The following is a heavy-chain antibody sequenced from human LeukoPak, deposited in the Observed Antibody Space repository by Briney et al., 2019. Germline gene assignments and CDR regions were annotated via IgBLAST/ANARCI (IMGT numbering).Heavy chain of an antibody. V-gene: IGHV1-46*01. J-gene: IGHJ4*02. D-gene: IGHD2-15*01. CDR1: GYTFTSYY. CDR2: INPSGGST. Sequence: ASVKVSCKASGYTFTSYYMHWVRQAPGQGLEWMGIINPSGGSTSYAQKFQGRVTMTRDTSTSTVYMELSSLRSEDTAVYYCARSYFDCSGGSCYSSHFDYWGQGTLVTVSS. CDR3: ARSYFDCSGGSCYSSHFDY.